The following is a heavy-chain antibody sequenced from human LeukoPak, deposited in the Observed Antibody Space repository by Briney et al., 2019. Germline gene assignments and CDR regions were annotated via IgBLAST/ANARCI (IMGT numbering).Heavy chain of an antibody. V-gene: IGHV3-21*01. D-gene: IGHD1-1*01. CDR3: AGRRTTGTAAQDY. Sequence: PGGSLRLSCAASGFTFSSYSMNWVRQAPGKGLEWVSSISSSSSYIYYADSVKGRFTISRDNAKNSMYLQMNSLRAEDTAVYYRAGRRTTGTAAQDYWGQGTLVTVSS. J-gene: IGHJ4*02. CDR1: GFTFSSYS. CDR2: ISSSSSYI.